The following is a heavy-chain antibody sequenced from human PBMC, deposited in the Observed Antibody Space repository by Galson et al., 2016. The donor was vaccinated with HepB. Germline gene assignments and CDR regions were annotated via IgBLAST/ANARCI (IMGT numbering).Heavy chain of an antibody. D-gene: IGHD2-21*01. V-gene: IGHV1-18*01. J-gene: IGHJ4*02. Sequence: SVKVSCKASGYTFSNYGISWVRQAPGQGLEWMGWISVYNGNTNYAQKIRGRVTLTTDSSTNTVYMELSSLTYEDTAVYFCARAASEIPRVISDSWGQGSLVIVSS. CDR3: ARAASEIPRVISDS. CDR1: GYTFSNYG. CDR2: ISVYNGNT.